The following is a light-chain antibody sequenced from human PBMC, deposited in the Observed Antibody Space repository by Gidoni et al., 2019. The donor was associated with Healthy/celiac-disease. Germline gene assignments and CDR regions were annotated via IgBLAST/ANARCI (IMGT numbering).Light chain of an antibody. V-gene: IGKV3-15*01. Sequence: EIVMTQSPATLSVSPGERVTLSCRASQSVSSNLAWYQQKPGQAPRFFISGASTRATGIPARFSGSGSGTEFTLTISSLQSEDFAVYYCQQYNNWPWPFGQGTKVEI. CDR1: QSVSSN. J-gene: IGKJ1*01. CDR2: GAS. CDR3: QQYNNWPWP.